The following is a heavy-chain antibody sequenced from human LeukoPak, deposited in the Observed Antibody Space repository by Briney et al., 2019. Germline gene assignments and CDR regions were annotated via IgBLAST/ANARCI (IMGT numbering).Heavy chain of an antibody. D-gene: IGHD3-22*01. CDR2: LSGRSDSI. Sequence: PGGSLRLSCAASGFTFTIYGMNWLRQAPGKGLEWVSYLSGRSDSIYYAESVKGRFTISRDNARNSLYLQMNSLRDEDTAVYYCARDFRYRDSSGYYSFDYWGQGTLVTVSS. V-gene: IGHV3-48*02. CDR3: ARDFRYRDSSGYYSFDY. CDR1: GFTFTIYG. J-gene: IGHJ4*02.